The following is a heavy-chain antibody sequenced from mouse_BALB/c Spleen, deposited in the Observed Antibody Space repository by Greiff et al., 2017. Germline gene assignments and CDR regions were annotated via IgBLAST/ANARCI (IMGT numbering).Heavy chain of an antibody. CDR2: ISSGGSYT. CDR3: ARHMDYGSSYDYYAMDY. CDR1: GFTFSSYA. Sequence: EVMLVESGGGLVKPGGSLKLSCAASGFTFSSYAMSWVRQTPEKRLEWVATISSGGSYTYYPDSVKGRFTISRDNAKNTLYLQMSSLRSEDTAMYYCARHMDYGSSYDYYAMDYWGQGTSVTVSS. D-gene: IGHD1-1*01. J-gene: IGHJ4*01. V-gene: IGHV5-9-3*01.